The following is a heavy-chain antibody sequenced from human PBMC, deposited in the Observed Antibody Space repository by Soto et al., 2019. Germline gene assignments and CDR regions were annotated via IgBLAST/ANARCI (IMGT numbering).Heavy chain of an antibody. D-gene: IGHD2-21*02. J-gene: IGHJ4*02. CDR1: GESISSSSYS. CDR3: ARQRTTVVTQAYFDY. Sequence: SETLSLTCNVSGESISSSSYSWGWIRQPPGKGLEWIGSIYPSGRTYYNPSLKSWVSISIDTSKNQFSLKLSSVTAAETALYYCARQRTTVVTQAYFDYWGQGALVTVSS. CDR2: IYPSGRT. V-gene: IGHV4-39*01.